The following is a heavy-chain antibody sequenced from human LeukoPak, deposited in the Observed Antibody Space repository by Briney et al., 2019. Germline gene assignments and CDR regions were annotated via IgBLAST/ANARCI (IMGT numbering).Heavy chain of an antibody. CDR1: GGTFSSYA. CDR2: IIPIFGTA. CDR3: ARASPNYYDSSGYSPFDY. J-gene: IGHJ4*02. V-gene: IGHV1-69*13. Sequence: ASVKVSCKASGGTFSSYAISWVRQAPGQGLEWMGGIIPIFGTANSAQKFQGRVTITADESTSTAYMELSSLRSEDTAVYYCARASPNYYDSSGYSPFDYWGQGTLVTVSS. D-gene: IGHD3-22*01.